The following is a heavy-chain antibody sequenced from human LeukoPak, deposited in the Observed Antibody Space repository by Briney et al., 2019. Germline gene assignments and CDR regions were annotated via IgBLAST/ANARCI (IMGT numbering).Heavy chain of an antibody. CDR2: IRSSGSTI. D-gene: IGHD6-13*01. J-gene: IGHJ6*03. V-gene: IGHV3-11*01. Sequence: GSLRLSSAASGFTFSDYYMSWVRATPGGGLEWGSHIRSSGSTINYADSVRGRFTISTDNAKNSLYMQKNSLRAEDTGVYYCARAGSSSWYGYYYNSYMDVWGKGTTVTVSS. CDR3: ARAGSSSWYGYYYNSYMDV. CDR1: GFTFSDYY.